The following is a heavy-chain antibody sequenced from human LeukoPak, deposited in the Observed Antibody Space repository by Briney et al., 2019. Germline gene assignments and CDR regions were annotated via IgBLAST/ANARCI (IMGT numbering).Heavy chain of an antibody. Sequence: GGSLRLSCAASGFTFSSYAMSWVRQAPGKGLEWVSAISGSGGSTYYADSVKGRFTISRDNSKNTLYLQMNSLRAEDTAVYYCAKDSRDYDFWSGFMDVWGKGTTVTVSS. CDR1: GFTFSSYA. V-gene: IGHV3-23*01. CDR3: AKDSRDYDFWSGFMDV. J-gene: IGHJ6*03. CDR2: ISGSGGST. D-gene: IGHD3-3*01.